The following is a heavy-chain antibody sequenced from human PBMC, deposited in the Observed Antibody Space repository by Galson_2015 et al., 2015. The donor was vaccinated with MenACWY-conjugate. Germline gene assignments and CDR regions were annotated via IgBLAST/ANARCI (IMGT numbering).Heavy chain of an antibody. J-gene: IGHJ6*03. D-gene: IGHD5-18*01. V-gene: IGHV3-48*03. CDR2: ISKSGSPI. CDR1: GFTFTGYD. Sequence: SLRLSCAASGFTFTGYDFNWVRQAPGKGLEWLSYISKSGSPIYYADSVKGRFTISRDNIKKSLFLEMNSLRAGDTGVYYCARVGTWIHHYFYYIDVWGKGTTVTVSS. CDR3: ARVGTWIHHYFYYIDV.